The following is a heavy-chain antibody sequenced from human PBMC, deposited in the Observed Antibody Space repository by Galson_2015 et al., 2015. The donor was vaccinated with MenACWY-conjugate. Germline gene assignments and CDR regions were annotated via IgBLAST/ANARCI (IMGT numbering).Heavy chain of an antibody. D-gene: IGHD1-26*01. CDR2: ISPGDSYT. Sequence: QSGAEVKKPGESLKISCKGSGYSFTTYWIGWVRQMPGKGLEWMGFISPGDSYTRYNPAFQGQVIISADKSISTAYLQWNSLQASDTAMYYCTRHPPGGRGMDVWGQGTTVTVSS. CDR3: TRHPPGGRGMDV. CDR1: GYSFTTYW. V-gene: IGHV5-51*01. J-gene: IGHJ6*02.